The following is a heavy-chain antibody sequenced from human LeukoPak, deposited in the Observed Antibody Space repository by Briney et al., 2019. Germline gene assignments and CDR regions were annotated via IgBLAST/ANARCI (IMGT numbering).Heavy chain of an antibody. J-gene: IGHJ4*02. CDR2: ISSSSSYI. V-gene: IGHV3-21*01. D-gene: IGHD6-6*01. CDR3: ARVMSSSSSGDDY. CDR1: GFTFSSYS. Sequence: GGSWRFSWAASGFTFSSYSMNWVRQAPGKGLEGFSSISSSSSYIYYADSVKGRFTISRDNAKNSLYLQMNSLRAEDTAVYYCARVMSSSSSGDDYWGQGTLVTVSS.